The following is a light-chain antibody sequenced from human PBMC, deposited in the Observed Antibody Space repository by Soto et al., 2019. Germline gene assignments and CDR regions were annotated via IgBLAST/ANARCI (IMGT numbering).Light chain of an antibody. Sequence: QSALTQSPSASGSPGQSVTISCTGTSSDVGVYKYVSWYQQRPGKAPKLMIYEVNKRPSGVPDRFSGSKSGSTASLTVSGLQAEDEADYYCTSYADSHVVFGGGTKVTVL. J-gene: IGLJ2*01. V-gene: IGLV2-8*01. CDR2: EVN. CDR3: TSYADSHVV. CDR1: SSDVGVYKY.